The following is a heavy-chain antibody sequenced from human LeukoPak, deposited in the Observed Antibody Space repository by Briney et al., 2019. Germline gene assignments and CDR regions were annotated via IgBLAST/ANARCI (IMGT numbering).Heavy chain of an antibody. CDR1: GFTFSNYW. D-gene: IGHD3-22*01. V-gene: IGHV3-7*01. Sequence: GGSLRLSCAASGFTFSNYWMSWVRQAPGKGLEWVANIRQDGSEKYYVDSVKGRFTISRDNAKNSLYLHMNSLRAEDTAAYYCARTKNSGYYYDYFDYWGQGTLVTVSS. CDR2: IRQDGSEK. J-gene: IGHJ4*02. CDR3: ARTKNSGYYYDYFDY.